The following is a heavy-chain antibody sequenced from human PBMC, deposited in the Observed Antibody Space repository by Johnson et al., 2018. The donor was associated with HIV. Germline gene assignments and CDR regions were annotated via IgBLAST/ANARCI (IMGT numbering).Heavy chain of an antibody. D-gene: IGHD3-22*01. CDR3: AKGDYFDTRAAFDI. CDR2: ISYDGPNK. CDR1: GFTFSSYG. J-gene: IGHJ3*02. Sequence: VQVVESGGGVVQPGRSLRLSCAASGFTFSSYGMHWVRQAPGKGLEWVAVISYDGPNKYYADSVKGRFTISRDNSKNTLYLQMNSLRAEDTAVYYCAKGDYFDTRAAFDIWGQGTVVIVSS. V-gene: IGHV3-30*18.